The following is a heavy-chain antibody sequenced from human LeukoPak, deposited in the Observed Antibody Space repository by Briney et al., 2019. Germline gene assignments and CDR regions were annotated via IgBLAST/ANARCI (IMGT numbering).Heavy chain of an antibody. D-gene: IGHD3-3*01. CDR3: ARRARSGYYNY. V-gene: IGHV4-34*01. CDR2: INHSGST. Sequence: PSETLSLTCAVYGGSFSGYYWSWIRQPPGKGLEWIGEINHSGSTNYSPSLKSRVTISVDTSKNQFSLKLSSVTAADTAVYYCARRARSGYYNYWGQGTLVTVSS. CDR1: GGSFSGYY. J-gene: IGHJ4*02.